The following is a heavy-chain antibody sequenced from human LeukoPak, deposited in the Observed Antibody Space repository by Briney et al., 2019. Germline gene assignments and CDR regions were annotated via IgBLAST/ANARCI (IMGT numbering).Heavy chain of an antibody. V-gene: IGHV3-11*04. CDR2: ISSSGSTI. Sequence: GGSLRLSCAASGFTFSDYYMSWIRQAPGKGLEWVSYISSSGSTIYYADSVKGRFTISRDNAKNSLYLQMNSLRAEDTAVYYCARDRRYSSSWYPSDMDVWGKGTTVTVSS. CDR3: ARDRRYSSSWYPSDMDV. J-gene: IGHJ6*03. CDR1: GFTFSDYY. D-gene: IGHD6-13*01.